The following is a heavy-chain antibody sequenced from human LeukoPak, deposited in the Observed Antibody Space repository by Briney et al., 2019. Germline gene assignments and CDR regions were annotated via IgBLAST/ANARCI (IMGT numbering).Heavy chain of an antibody. V-gene: IGHV3-23*01. CDR2: ISGSGGST. J-gene: IGHJ4*02. Sequence: PGGSLRLSCADSGFTFSSYAMSWVRQAPGKGLEWVSAISGSGGSTYYADSVKGRFTISRDNSKNTLYLQMNSLRAEDTAVYYCAKHDGSPVAYTGHLSYWGQGTLVTVSS. D-gene: IGHD6-19*01. CDR3: AKHDGSPVAYTGHLSY. CDR1: GFTFSSYA.